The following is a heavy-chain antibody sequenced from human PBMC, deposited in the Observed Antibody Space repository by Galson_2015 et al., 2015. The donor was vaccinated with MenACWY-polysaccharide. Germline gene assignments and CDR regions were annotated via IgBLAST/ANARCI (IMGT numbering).Heavy chain of an antibody. D-gene: IGHD2-8*01. Sequence: QSGAEVKKPGESLRISFTVSGYRFAGYWIGWVRQMSGKGLEWMGIIYASDSETRYNPSFQGQVTITADRSTSTAYLRLGSLKASGTAMYYCGRVYPGNCYAMDVWGQGTTVIVTS. V-gene: IGHV5-51*01. CDR3: GRVYPGNCYAMDV. CDR2: IYASDSET. CDR1: GYRFAGYW. J-gene: IGHJ6*02.